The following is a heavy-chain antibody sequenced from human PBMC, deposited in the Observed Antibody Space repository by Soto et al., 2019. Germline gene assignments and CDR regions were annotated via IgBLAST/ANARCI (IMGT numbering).Heavy chain of an antibody. J-gene: IGHJ4*02. D-gene: IGHD6-13*01. CDR3: AKDQGSSWYEIDY. CDR1: GFTFSNYA. Sequence: EVQLLESGGGLVQPGGSLRLSCAASGFTFSNYAVTSVRQAPGKGLELVSTISGSGGSTYYADSVKGRFTISRDNTKNTLYLQMNSLRAEDTAVYYCAKDQGSSWYEIDYWGQGTLCTVSS. V-gene: IGHV3-23*01. CDR2: ISGSGGST.